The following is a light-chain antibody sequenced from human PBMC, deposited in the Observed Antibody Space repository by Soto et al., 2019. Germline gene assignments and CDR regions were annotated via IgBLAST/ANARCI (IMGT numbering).Light chain of an antibody. CDR1: SSDVGAYNF. J-gene: IGLJ1*01. Sequence: QSALTQPASVSGSPGQSITISCTGTSSDVGAYNFVSWYQQHPGKVPKLMIFDVSSRPSGVSDRLSGSKSGNTASLTTSGLQAEDVGDYYCSSYASSSTHVFGSGTKVTVL. CDR2: DVS. CDR3: SSYASSSTHV. V-gene: IGLV2-14*03.